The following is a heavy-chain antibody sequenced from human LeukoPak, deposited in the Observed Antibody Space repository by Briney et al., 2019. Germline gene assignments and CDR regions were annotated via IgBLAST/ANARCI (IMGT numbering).Heavy chain of an antibody. CDR1: GISFTNYA. CDR2: LRGNGDT. D-gene: IGHD6-19*01. V-gene: IGHV3-23*01. J-gene: IGHJ4*02. Sequence: PGGSLRLSCAASGISFTNYAMSWVRQAPARGLEWVSSLRGNGDTFYADSVKGRFTLSRDDSRNIVYLQLHNLRVDDTATYYCASASWVSDADAVCWGQGTQVTVSS. CDR3: ASASWVSDADAVC.